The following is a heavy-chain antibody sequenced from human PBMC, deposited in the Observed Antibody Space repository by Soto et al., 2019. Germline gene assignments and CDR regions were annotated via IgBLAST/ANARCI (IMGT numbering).Heavy chain of an antibody. CDR3: AKSDRVAVTFGGVIVKFYFDY. CDR2: ISGSGGST. Sequence: EVQLLESGGGLVQPGGSLRLSCAASGFTFSSYAMSWVRQAPGKGLEWVSAISGSGGSTYYADSVKGRFTISRDNSKNTLYLLMNSLRAEDTAVYYCAKSDRVAVTFGGVIVKFYFDYWGQGTLVTVSS. J-gene: IGHJ4*02. D-gene: IGHD3-16*02. CDR1: GFTFSSYA. V-gene: IGHV3-23*01.